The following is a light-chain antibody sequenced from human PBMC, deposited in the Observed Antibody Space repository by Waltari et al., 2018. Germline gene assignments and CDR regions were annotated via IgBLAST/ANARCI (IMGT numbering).Light chain of an antibody. V-gene: IGLV2-23*01. CDR1: SSDVGGYSL. J-gene: IGLJ3*02. CDR3: CSYVRNVTWV. CDR2: EDS. Sequence: QSALTQPASVSGSPGQSLTLSCLGTSSDVGGYSLVSWYQQHPGKAPKLMIYEDSKRPAGVSNRLSGLKTGNTASLTISGLQAEDEADYYCCSYVRNVTWVFGGGTKLTVL.